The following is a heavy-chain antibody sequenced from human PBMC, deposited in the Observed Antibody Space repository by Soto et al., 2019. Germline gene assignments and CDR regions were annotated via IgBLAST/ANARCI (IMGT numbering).Heavy chain of an antibody. CDR1: GGSISSSSYY. V-gene: IGHV4-39*01. Sequence: SETLSLTCTVSGGSISSSSYYWGWIRQPPGKGLEWIGSIYYSGSTYYNPSLKSRVTISVDTSKNQFSLKLSSVTAADTAVYYCARHPFHDYGAKEFDPWGQATLVTVSS. CDR2: IYYSGST. CDR3: ARHPFHDYGAKEFDP. D-gene: IGHD4-17*01. J-gene: IGHJ5*02.